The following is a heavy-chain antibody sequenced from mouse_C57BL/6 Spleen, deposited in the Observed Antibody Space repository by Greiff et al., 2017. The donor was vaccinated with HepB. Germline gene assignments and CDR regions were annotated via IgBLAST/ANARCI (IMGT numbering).Heavy chain of an antibody. CDR3: ARRHYGSSYDYYAMDY. D-gene: IGHD1-1*01. Sequence: VQLQQSVAELVRPGASVKLSCTASGFNIKNTYMHWVKQRPEQGLEWIGRIDPANGNTKYAPKFQGKATITADTSSNTAYLQLSSLTSEDTAIYYCARRHYGSSYDYYAMDYWGQGTSVTVSS. CDR2: IDPANGNT. CDR1: GFNIKNTY. J-gene: IGHJ4*01. V-gene: IGHV14-3*01.